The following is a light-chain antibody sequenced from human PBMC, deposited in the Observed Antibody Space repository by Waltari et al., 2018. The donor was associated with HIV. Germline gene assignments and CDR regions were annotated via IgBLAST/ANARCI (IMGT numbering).Light chain of an antibody. CDR1: SADIGSYNY. CDR2: DVN. CDR3: CSYTSTSTM. J-gene: IGLJ3*02. V-gene: IGLV2-14*03. Sequence: QSALTQPAAVSGSPGQSISISCTGTSADIGSYNYVSWYQQLPGKAPKLLIYDVNYRSSGVSNRFPGSKSGNTASLTISGLQAEDEADYYCCSYTSTSTMFGGGTKLTVL.